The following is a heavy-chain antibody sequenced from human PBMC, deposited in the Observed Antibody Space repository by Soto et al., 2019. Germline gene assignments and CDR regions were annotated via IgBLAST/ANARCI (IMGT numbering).Heavy chain of an antibody. CDR3: AREDVWGSYRP. D-gene: IGHD3-16*01. Sequence: ASVKVSCEASGYTFTGYYIHWVRQAPGQGLEWMGWINPNSGGTNYAQKFQGRVTMTRDTSISTAYMELSRLRSDDTAVYYCAREDVWGSYRPWGQGTLVTVSS. CDR2: INPNSGGT. J-gene: IGHJ5*02. V-gene: IGHV1-2*02. CDR1: GYTFTGYY.